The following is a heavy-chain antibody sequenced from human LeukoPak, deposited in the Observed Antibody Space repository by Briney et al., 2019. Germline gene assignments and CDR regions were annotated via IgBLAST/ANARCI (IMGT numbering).Heavy chain of an antibody. CDR1: GYTFTSYD. CDR3: ARDHGGSYYGVTDY. CDR2: INTNTGNP. D-gene: IGHD1-26*01. V-gene: IGHV7-4-1*02. J-gene: IGHJ4*02. Sequence: GASVKVSCKASGYTFTSYDINWVRQATGQGLEWMGWINTNTGNPTYAQGFTGRFVFSLDTSVSTAYLQISSLKAEDTAVYYCARDHGGSYYGVTDYWGQGTLVTVSS.